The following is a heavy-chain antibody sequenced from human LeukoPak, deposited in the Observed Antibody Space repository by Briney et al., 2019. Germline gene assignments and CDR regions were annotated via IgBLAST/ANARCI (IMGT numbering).Heavy chain of an antibody. CDR1: GFTFATYG. V-gene: IGHV3-23*01. Sequence: GGSLRLSCAASGFTFATYGMSWVRQAPGKGLEWVSVVGDSAATTHYADSVKGRFFISRDNSKNTVHLQMNSLRVEDTAVYYCAKDSFTVLQGVASDDGFAVWGQGTMVTVSS. D-gene: IGHD3-10*01. CDR2: VGDSAATT. J-gene: IGHJ3*01. CDR3: AKDSFTVLQGVASDDGFAV.